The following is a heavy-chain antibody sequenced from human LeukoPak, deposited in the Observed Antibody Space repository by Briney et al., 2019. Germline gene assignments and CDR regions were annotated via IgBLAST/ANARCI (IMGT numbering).Heavy chain of an antibody. CDR1: GFTVSSNY. Sequence: GGSLRLSCAASGFTVSSNYMSWVRQAPGKGLEWVSVIYSGGSTNYADSVKGRFTISRDNSKNTLYLQMNSLRAEDTAVYYCARDREGVFDYWGQGTLVTVSS. CDR3: ARDREGVFDY. J-gene: IGHJ4*02. D-gene: IGHD2-8*01. CDR2: IYSGGST. V-gene: IGHV3-53*01.